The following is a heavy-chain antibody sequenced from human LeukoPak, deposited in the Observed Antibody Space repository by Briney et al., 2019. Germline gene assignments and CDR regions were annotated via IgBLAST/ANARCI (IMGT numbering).Heavy chain of an antibody. V-gene: IGHV4-31*03. Sequence: PSQTLSLTCTVSGGSISSGGYYWSWIRQHPGKGLEWIGYIYYSGSTYYNPSLKSRVTISVDKSKNQFSLKLSSVTAADTAVYYCARGGYLGPIDYWGQGTLVTVSS. CDR1: GGSISSGGYY. J-gene: IGHJ4*02. D-gene: IGHD3-22*01. CDR3: ARGGYLGPIDY. CDR2: IYYSGST.